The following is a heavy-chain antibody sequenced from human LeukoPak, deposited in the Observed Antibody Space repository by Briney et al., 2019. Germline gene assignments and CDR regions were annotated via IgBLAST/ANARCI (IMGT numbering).Heavy chain of an antibody. Sequence: GESLRLSCAASGFTFSIYTMSWVRQAPGKGLEWVSSINVSSSSIYYADSLKGRFTISRDNAKKSLYLQMDSLRPEDTAMYYCVKDQGDDGNPGRWGQGTLVTVSS. CDR1: GFTFSIYT. J-gene: IGHJ4*02. V-gene: IGHV3-21*01. CDR2: INVSSSSI. CDR3: VKDQGDDGNPGR. D-gene: IGHD4-23*01.